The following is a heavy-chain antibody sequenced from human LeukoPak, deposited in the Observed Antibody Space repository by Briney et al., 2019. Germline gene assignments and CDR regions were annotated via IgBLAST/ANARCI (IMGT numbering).Heavy chain of an antibody. D-gene: IGHD5-18*01. V-gene: IGHV3-11*01. CDR3: ARERGYSYKFDY. CDR1: GLNFSDYY. CDR2: ISSSGSTI. Sequence: GGSLRLSCAASGLNFSDYYMSWIRQAPGKGLEWVSYISSSGSTIYYADSVKGRFTISRDNAKNSLYLQMNSLRAEDTAVYYCARERGYSYKFDYWGQGTLVTVSS. J-gene: IGHJ4*02.